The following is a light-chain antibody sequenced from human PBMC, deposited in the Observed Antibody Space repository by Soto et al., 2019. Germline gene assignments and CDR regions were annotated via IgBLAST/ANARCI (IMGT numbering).Light chain of an antibody. CDR2: DAS. J-gene: IGKJ1*01. Sequence: EIVLTQSPATLSLSPGERATLSCRASQSVSSYLAWYQQKPGQAPRLLIYDASNRATGIPARFSGSGSGTDFTLTISSLEPEDLATYYCQHYNSYSEAFGQGTKVELK. V-gene: IGKV3-11*01. CDR1: QSVSSY. CDR3: QHYNSYSEA.